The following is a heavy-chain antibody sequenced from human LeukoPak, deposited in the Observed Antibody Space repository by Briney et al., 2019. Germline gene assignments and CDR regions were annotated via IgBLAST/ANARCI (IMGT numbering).Heavy chain of an antibody. Sequence: GGSLRPSCAASGFTFSTYNMNWVRQAPGKGLEGVSHITSSSTNIYYADSVKGRFSISRDNSKNTLYLQMDSLRGEDTAIYYCAKDYRIGYSDHFDYWGQGALVTVSS. CDR1: GFTFSTYN. D-gene: IGHD2-21*01. V-gene: IGHV3-48*01. CDR3: AKDYRIGYSDHFDY. J-gene: IGHJ4*02. CDR2: ITSSSTNI.